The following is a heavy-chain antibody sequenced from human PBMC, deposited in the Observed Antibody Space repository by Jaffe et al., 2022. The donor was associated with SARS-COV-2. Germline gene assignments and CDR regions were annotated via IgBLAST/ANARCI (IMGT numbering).Heavy chain of an antibody. Sequence: EVQLLESGGGLVQPGGSLRLSCAASGFTFSSYAMSWVRQAPGKGLEWVSAISGSGGSTYYADSVKGRFTISRDNSKNTLYLQMNSLRAEDTAVYYCAKAPSIAAADHGTFDIWGQGTMVTVSS. V-gene: IGHV3-23*01. CDR1: GFTFSSYA. CDR3: AKAPSIAAADHGTFDI. CDR2: ISGSGGST. J-gene: IGHJ3*02. D-gene: IGHD6-13*01.